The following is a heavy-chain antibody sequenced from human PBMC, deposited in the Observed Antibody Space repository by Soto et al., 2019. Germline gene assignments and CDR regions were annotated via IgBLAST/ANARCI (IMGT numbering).Heavy chain of an antibody. CDR2: INHSGST. V-gene: IGHV4-34*01. Sequence: QVQLQQWGAGLLKPSETLSLTCAVYGGSFSGYYWNWIRQPPGKGLEWIGEINHSGSTNYSPSLKSRVTISVDTSKNQFSLMLSSVTAADTAVYYCARGWGTIFDYWGQGTLVTVSS. CDR1: GGSFSGYY. D-gene: IGHD7-27*01. J-gene: IGHJ4*02. CDR3: ARGWGTIFDY.